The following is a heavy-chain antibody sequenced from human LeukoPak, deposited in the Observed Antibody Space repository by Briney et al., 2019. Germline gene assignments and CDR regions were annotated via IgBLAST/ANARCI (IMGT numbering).Heavy chain of an antibody. J-gene: IGHJ4*02. V-gene: IGHV4-59*01. CDR1: GGSISSYY. D-gene: IGHD6-19*01. CDR3: ARGASGWYGIESQDY. Sequence: PSETLSLTCAVSGGSISSYYRSWVRQPPGKGLEWVGYIYYSGSTNYNPSLKSRVTISVDTSKNQFSLKLSSVTAADTAVYYCARGASGWYGIESQDYWGQGTLVTVSS. CDR2: IYYSGST.